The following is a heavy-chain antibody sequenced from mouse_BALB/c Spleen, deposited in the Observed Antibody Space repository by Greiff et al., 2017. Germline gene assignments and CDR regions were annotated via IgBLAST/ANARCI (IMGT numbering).Heavy chain of an antibody. CDR3: SYGSSYGYFDV. J-gene: IGHJ1*01. V-gene: IGHV3-2*02. CDR1: GYSITSDYA. CDR2: ISYSGST. D-gene: IGHD1-1*01. Sequence: DVKLQESGPGLVKPSQSLSLTCTVTGYSITSDYAWNWIRQFPGNKLEWMGYISYSGSTSYNPSLKSRISITRDTSKNQFFLQLNSVTTEDTATYYCSYGSSYGYFDVWGAGTTVTVSS.